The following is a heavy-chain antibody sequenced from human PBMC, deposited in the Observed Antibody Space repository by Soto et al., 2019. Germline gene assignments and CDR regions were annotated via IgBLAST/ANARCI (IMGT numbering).Heavy chain of an antibody. CDR3: ARDSYSSSSLAPGHDY. J-gene: IGHJ4*02. V-gene: IGHV1-69*13. Sequence: SVNVSCKASGYTFTSYYIHWVRQAHGQGLEWMGGIIPIFGTASYAQKFQGRVTITADESTSTAYMELSSLRSEDTAVYYCARDSYSSSSLAPGHDYWGQGTLVTVSS. D-gene: IGHD6-6*01. CDR1: GYTFTSYY. CDR2: IIPIFGTA.